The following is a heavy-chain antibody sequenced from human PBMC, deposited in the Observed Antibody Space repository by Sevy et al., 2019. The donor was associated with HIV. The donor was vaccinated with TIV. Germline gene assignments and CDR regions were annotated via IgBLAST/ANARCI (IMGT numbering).Heavy chain of an antibody. Sequence: GGSLRLSCAASGFTFNFYAMTWVRQAPGKGLEWVSSITGSGSSTYYADSVKGRFTISRDNPKNTLYLQMNSLRAEDTAVYYCAKEHDNSWFDPWGQGTLVTVSS. CDR3: AKEHDNSWFDP. J-gene: IGHJ5*02. D-gene: IGHD3-9*01. CDR2: ITGSGSST. V-gene: IGHV3-23*01. CDR1: GFTFNFYA.